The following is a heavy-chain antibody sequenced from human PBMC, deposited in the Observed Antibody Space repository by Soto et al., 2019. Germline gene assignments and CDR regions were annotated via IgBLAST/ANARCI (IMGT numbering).Heavy chain of an antibody. CDR2: ISWNSGSI. CDR1: GFTFDDYA. Sequence: PGGSLRLSCAASGFTFDDYAMHWVRQAPGKGLEWVSGISWNSGSIGYADSVKGRFTISRDNAKNSLYLQMNSLRAEDTALYYCAKDRRYRGYASAFDIWGQGTMVTVS. CDR3: AKDRRYRGYASAFDI. J-gene: IGHJ3*02. D-gene: IGHD5-12*01. V-gene: IGHV3-9*01.